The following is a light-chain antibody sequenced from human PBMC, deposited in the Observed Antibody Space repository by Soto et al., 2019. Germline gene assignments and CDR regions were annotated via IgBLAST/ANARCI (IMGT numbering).Light chain of an antibody. Sequence: EMVLTQSPATLSLSPGERATLSCRASQSVSNFFVWYQQKRGQPHRLLIYDASKRATGIPVTLSGSGSGTDFTLTIRSLDPEDFAVDYFQHRVSWPLSFGGGTAVEMK. J-gene: IGKJ4*01. CDR3: QHRVSWPLS. CDR2: DAS. CDR1: QSVSNF. V-gene: IGKV3-11*01.